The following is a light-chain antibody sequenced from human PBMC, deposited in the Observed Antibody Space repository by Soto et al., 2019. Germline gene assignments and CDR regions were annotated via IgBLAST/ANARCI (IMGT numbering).Light chain of an antibody. V-gene: IGKV1-5*01. J-gene: IGKJ1*01. CDR1: QSFSTW. CDR2: DAS. CDR3: QQYNSYPWT. Sequence: GDRVTITCRASQSFSTWLAWYQQKPGKVPKLLIYDASSLESGVPSRFSGSGSGTEFTLTISSLQPDDFATYYCQQYNSYPWTFGQGTKVEIK.